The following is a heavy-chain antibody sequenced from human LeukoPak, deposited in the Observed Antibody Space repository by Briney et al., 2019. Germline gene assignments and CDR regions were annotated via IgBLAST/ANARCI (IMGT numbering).Heavy chain of an antibody. CDR3: ARDPYGYHQPWLVRGLVY. Sequence: GGSLRLSCAASGFTVSSNYMSWVRQAPGEGLEWVSVIYSGGSTYYADSVKGRFTISRDNSKNTLYLQMNSLRAEDTAVYYCARDPYGYHQPWLVRGLVYWGQGTLVTVSS. D-gene: IGHD6-19*01. CDR2: IYSGGST. J-gene: IGHJ4*02. V-gene: IGHV3-53*01. CDR1: GFTVSSNY.